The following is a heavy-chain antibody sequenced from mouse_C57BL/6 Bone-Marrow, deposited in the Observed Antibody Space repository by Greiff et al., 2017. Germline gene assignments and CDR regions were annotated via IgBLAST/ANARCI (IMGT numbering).Heavy chain of an antibody. CDR2: IYPRSGNT. J-gene: IGHJ3*01. CDR3: ARSLLLFAY. D-gene: IGHD1-1*01. V-gene: IGHV1-81*01. Sequence: QVTLKESGAELARPGASVKLSCKASGYTFTSYGISWVKQRTGQGLEWIGEIYPRSGNTYYNEKFKGKATLTADKSSSTAYMELRSLTSEDSAVYFCARSLLLFAYWGQGTLVTVSA. CDR1: GYTFTSYG.